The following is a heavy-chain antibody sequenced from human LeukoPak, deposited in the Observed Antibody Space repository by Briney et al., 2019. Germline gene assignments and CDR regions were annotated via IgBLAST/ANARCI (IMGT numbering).Heavy chain of an antibody. CDR3: ARDLVTVTKGFDI. J-gene: IGHJ3*02. Sequence: SGALSLTCAVSDDSFSSHYWTWIRQPPGKGLEWIGYISYIGSTNYNPSLKSRVTISIDTSKNQFSLKLSSVTAADTAVYYCARDLVTVTKGFDIWGQGTMVSVSS. CDR2: ISYIGST. V-gene: IGHV4-59*11. CDR1: DDSFSSHY. D-gene: IGHD4-17*01.